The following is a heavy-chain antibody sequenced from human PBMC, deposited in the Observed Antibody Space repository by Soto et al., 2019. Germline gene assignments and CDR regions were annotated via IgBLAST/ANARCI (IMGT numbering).Heavy chain of an antibody. CDR3: ARSPYNTEVAGTVSLHYFDY. J-gene: IGHJ4*02. V-gene: IGHV1-46*01. CDR2: INPSGGST. CDR1: RYTFTCYY. D-gene: IGHD6-13*01. Sequence: ASVKVSCKASRYTFTCYYMHWARQAPGQGLEWMGIINPSGGSTSYAQKFQGRVTMTRDTSTSTVYMELSSLRSEDTAVYYCARSPYNTEVAGTVSLHYFDYWGQGTLVTVSS.